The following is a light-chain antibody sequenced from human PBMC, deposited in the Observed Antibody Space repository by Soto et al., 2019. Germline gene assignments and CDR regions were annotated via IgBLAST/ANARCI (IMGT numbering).Light chain of an antibody. V-gene: IGKV4-1*01. CDR3: QQYYSTPFP. CDR1: QSGVYSSNNKNY. Sequence: DIVMTQSPDSLAVSLGERATINCKSSQSGVYSSNNKNYLAWYQQKPGHPLKLLIYWSSTRESWVPDRCSGSGSGTDFTLTISSLQAEDVAVYYCQQYYSTPFPFGPGTKVDIK. CDR2: WSS. J-gene: IGKJ3*01.